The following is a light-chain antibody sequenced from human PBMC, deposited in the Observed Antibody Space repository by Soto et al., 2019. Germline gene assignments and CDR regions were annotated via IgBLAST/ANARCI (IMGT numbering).Light chain of an antibody. Sequence: EIVLTHSPGTLSLSPGERATLSCSSSQSVSSSYLAWYQQKPGQAPRLLIYGASSRATGIPDRFSGSGSGTDFTLTINKLEPEDFAVYYCQQYGSSRWTFGQGTKVDIK. V-gene: IGKV3-20*01. CDR1: QSVSSSY. CDR3: QQYGSSRWT. CDR2: GAS. J-gene: IGKJ1*01.